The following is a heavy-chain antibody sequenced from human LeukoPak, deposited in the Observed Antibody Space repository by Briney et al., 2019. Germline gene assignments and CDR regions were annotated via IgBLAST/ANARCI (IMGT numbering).Heavy chain of an antibody. CDR2: ISGSGSST. CDR1: GFTFSSYA. D-gene: IGHD6-19*01. J-gene: IGHJ4*02. CDR3: ANSYSSEGFNFDY. Sequence: GGSLRLSCAASGFTFSSYAMSWVRQAPGKGLEWVSAISGSGSSTYYADSVKGRFTISRDNSKNTLYLQMNSLRAEDTAVYYCANSYSSEGFNFDYWGQGTLVTVSS. V-gene: IGHV3-23*01.